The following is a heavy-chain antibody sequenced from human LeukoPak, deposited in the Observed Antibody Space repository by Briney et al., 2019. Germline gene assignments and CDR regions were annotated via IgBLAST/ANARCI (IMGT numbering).Heavy chain of an antibody. J-gene: IGHJ5*02. CDR3: ARHKVRDWFDP. CDR2: IYYSGST. V-gene: IGHV4-39*01. Sequence: SETLSPTCTVSGGSISNNIYYWGWIRQPPGKGLEWIGSIYYSGSTDYNPSLKSRVTISVDTSKNQFSLKLTSVTAADTAVYYCARHKVRDWFDPWGQGTLVTVSS. CDR1: GGSISNNIYY.